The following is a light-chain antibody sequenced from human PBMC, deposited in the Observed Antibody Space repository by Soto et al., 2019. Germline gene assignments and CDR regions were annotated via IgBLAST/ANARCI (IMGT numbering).Light chain of an antibody. CDR3: QQYGTSRT. J-gene: IGKJ1*01. CDR1: QSVSNF. Sequence: VWTRGPAAGYLSLGKRASLSCRASQSVSNFLAWYQQKPGQAPRLLIYDASNRATGIPARFSGSGFGTDFSLPIRSLEPEDFAVYYCQQYGTSRTFGQGTKVDIK. CDR2: DAS. V-gene: IGKV3-11*01.